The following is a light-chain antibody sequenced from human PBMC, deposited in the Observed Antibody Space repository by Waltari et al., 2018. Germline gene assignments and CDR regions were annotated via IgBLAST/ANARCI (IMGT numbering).Light chain of an antibody. CDR3: PVWHTMSDHAV. CDR2: DDR. Sequence: SYVLTQPPSVSVAPGQTATLTCGGNNIGSQSVHGYQQQPGRAPGLVVYDDRDRPSGIPDRFTGSNSGHTATLGSSRVDAGVEAHYYCPVWHTMSDHAVFGEGTKLTVL. J-gene: IGLJ2*01. CDR1: NIGSQS. V-gene: IGLV3-21*02.